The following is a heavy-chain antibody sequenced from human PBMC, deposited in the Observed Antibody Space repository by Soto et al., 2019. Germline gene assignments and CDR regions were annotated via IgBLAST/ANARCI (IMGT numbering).Heavy chain of an antibody. CDR3: GSSFISSQWRYAMAV. Sequence: QVQLVQSGAEVKKPGASVKVSCKASGYTFTSYGISWVRQAPGQGLEWMGWISAYNGNTNYAQKLQGRVTMTTDTSPSTAYTRLRSLRSDDTAVYYCGSSFISSQWRYAMAVWGQGTTVTVSS. CDR2: ISAYNGNT. J-gene: IGHJ6*02. CDR1: GYTFTSYG. D-gene: IGHD2-15*01. V-gene: IGHV1-18*01.